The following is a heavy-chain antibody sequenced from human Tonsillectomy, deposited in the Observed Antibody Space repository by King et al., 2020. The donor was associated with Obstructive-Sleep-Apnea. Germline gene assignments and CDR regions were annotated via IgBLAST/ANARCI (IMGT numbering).Heavy chain of an antibody. D-gene: IGHD3-9*01. CDR3: AREGSLLRYFDMGLDY. CDR2: ISSSSSYI. V-gene: IGHV3-21*01. CDR1: GFTFSSYS. J-gene: IGHJ4*02. Sequence: VQLVESGGGLVKPGGSLRLSCAASGFTFSSYSMNWGRQAPGKGLEWVSSISSSSSYIYYADSVKGRFTNSRDNAKNSLYLQMNSLRAEDTAVYYCAREGSLLRYFDMGLDYWGQGSLVTVSS.